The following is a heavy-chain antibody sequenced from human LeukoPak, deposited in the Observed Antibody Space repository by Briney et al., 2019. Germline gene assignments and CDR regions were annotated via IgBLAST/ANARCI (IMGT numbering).Heavy chain of an antibody. J-gene: IGHJ4*02. D-gene: IGHD2-15*01. CDR1: GFTFSSYS. CDR3: ARGYCSGGSCPYYFDY. CDR2: ISSSSSYI. V-gene: IGHV3-21*01. Sequence: PGGSLRLSCAASGFTFSSYSMNWVRQAPGKGLEWVSSISSSSSYIYYADSVKGRFTISRDNAKNSLYLQMNSLRDEDTAVYYCARGYCSGGSCPYYFDYWGQGTLVTVSS.